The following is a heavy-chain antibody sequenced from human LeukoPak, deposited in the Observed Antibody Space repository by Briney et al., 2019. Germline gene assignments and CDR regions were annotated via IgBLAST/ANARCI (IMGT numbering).Heavy chain of an antibody. Sequence: GGSLRLSCAASGFTFSSYSMNWVRQAPGKGLEWVSSISSSSSYIYYADSVKGRFTISRDNAKNSLYLQMNSLRAEDTAVYYCARRSAGGPAFDIWGQGTLVTVSS. CDR2: ISSSSSYI. CDR1: GFTFSSYS. CDR3: ARRSAGGPAFDI. V-gene: IGHV3-21*01. D-gene: IGHD6-13*01. J-gene: IGHJ3*02.